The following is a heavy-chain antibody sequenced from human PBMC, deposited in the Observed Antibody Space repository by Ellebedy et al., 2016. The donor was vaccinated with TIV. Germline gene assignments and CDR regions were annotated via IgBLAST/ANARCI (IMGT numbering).Heavy chain of an antibody. CDR1: GFTFSSYG. D-gene: IGHD3-9*01. V-gene: IGHV3-30*18. Sequence: GESLKISXAASGFTFSSYGMHWVRQAPGKGLEWVAVISYDGSNKYYADSVKGRFTISRDNSKNTLYLQMNSLRAEDTAVYYCAKDVGYYDILTERVGYYGMDVWGQGTTVTVSS. CDR2: ISYDGSNK. J-gene: IGHJ6*02. CDR3: AKDVGYYDILTERVGYYGMDV.